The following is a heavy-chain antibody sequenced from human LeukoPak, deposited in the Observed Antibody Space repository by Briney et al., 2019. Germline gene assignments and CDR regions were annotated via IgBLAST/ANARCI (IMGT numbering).Heavy chain of an antibody. CDR1: GGSFSGYY. D-gene: IGHD6-13*01. CDR2: INHSGST. J-gene: IGHJ3*02. Sequence: PSETLSLTCAVSGGSFSGYYWSWIRQPPGKGLEWIGEINHSGSTNYNPSLKSRVTISVDTSKNQFSLKLSSVTAADTAVYYCARRVAAAGTRFIDIWGQGTMVTVSS. V-gene: IGHV4-34*01. CDR3: ARRVAAAGTRFIDI.